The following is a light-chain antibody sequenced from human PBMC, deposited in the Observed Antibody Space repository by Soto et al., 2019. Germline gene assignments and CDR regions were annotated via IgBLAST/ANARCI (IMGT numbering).Light chain of an antibody. J-gene: IGKJ1*01. Sequence: DIQLTQSPSSLSASVGDRVSISCRASQSISNYLNWYQQKPGKAPKVLIFAASRLQSGVPSRFSGRGSGTDFTLTITSLQPEDFATYYCQQSYSRTFGQGTKVEI. CDR2: AAS. CDR1: QSISNY. V-gene: IGKV1-39*01. CDR3: QQSYSRT.